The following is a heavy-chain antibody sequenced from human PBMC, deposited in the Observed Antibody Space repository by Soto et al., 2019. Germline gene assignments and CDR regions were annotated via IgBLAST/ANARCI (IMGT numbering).Heavy chain of an antibody. CDR1: GFTFVSYA. D-gene: IGHD3-22*01. CDR2: ISGSGVST. J-gene: IGHJ4*02. Sequence: GGSLRLSCGASGFTFVSYAMTWVRQAPGKGLEWVSAISGSGVSTYYADSVKGRFTISRDNSKNTLYLQMNSLRAEDTAVYYCAKSPGMYYYDSSGYYHYDYWGQGTLVTVSS. V-gene: IGHV3-23*01. CDR3: AKSPGMYYYDSSGYYHYDY.